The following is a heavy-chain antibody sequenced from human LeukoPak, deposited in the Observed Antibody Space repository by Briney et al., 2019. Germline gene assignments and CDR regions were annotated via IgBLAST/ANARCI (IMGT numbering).Heavy chain of an antibody. V-gene: IGHV4-59*12. Sequence: SETLSLTCNVSGGSISSYFWIWMRQPPGKGLEWIGYIYHSGSTYYNPSLKSRVTISVDRSKNQFSLKLSSVTAADTAVYYCASFSYYDFWSGYSSGVFAPWGQGTLVTVSS. J-gene: IGHJ5*02. CDR3: ASFSYYDFWSGYSSGVFAP. CDR2: IYHSGST. D-gene: IGHD3-3*01. CDR1: GGSISSYF.